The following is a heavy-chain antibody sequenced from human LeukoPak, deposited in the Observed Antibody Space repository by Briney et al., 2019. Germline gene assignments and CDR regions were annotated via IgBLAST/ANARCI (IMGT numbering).Heavy chain of an antibody. Sequence: GGSLRLSCAASALSFSSYGMNWVRQAPGKGLEWVSSISSSSNYIYYADSLKGRFTISRDNANNSLYLQMNSLRAEDTAVYYCARDGGGYGSSWDFDYWGQGTLVTVSS. CDR1: ALSFSSYG. J-gene: IGHJ4*02. D-gene: IGHD6-13*01. V-gene: IGHV3-21*01. CDR3: ARDGGGYGSSWDFDY. CDR2: ISSSSNYI.